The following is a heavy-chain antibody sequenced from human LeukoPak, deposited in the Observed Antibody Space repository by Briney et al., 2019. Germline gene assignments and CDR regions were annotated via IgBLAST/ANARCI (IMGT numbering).Heavy chain of an antibody. V-gene: IGHV4-39*07. CDR3: VKSNSRYQPWTLDI. CDR1: GASVTSASHF. J-gene: IGHJ3*02. CDR2: IYYSGIT. Sequence: SETLSLTCSVSGASVTSASHFWGWIRQPPGEGLEWIGTIYYSGITYYNPSLKSRVTITIDTSNNQLSPKVNSVTAADTAMYYCVKSNSRYQPWTLDIWGRGTMVTVSS. D-gene: IGHD2-2*01.